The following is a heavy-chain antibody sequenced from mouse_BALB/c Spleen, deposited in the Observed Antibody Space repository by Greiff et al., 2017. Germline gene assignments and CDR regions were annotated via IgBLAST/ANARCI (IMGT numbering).Heavy chain of an antibody. CDR2: IRNKANGYTT. V-gene: IGHV7-3*02. CDR1: GFTFTDYY. CDR3: AIDNGYSYAMDY. Sequence: EVMLVESGGGLVQPGGSLRLSCATSGFTFTDYYMSWVRQPPGKALEWLGFIRNKANGYTTEYSASVKGRFTISRDNSQSILYLQMNTLRAEDSATYYCAIDNGYSYAMDYWGQGTSVTVSS. J-gene: IGHJ4*01. D-gene: IGHD2-3*01.